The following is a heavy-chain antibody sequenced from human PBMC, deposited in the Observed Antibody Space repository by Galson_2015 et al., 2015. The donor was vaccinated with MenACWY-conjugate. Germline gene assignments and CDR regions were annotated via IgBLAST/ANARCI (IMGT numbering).Heavy chain of an antibody. Sequence: SLRLSCAASGFTFEDYGMSWVRQAPGKGLEWVSGINWSGGRTGYADSVKGRFTISRDNAKNSLYLQMNSLRAEDTALYYCARDGSKYCSSTSCRSGYSYSGMDVWGQGPTVTVSS. D-gene: IGHD2-2*01. CDR2: INWSGGRT. V-gene: IGHV3-20*04. CDR3: ARDGSKYCSSTSCRSGYSYSGMDV. J-gene: IGHJ6*02. CDR1: GFTFEDYG.